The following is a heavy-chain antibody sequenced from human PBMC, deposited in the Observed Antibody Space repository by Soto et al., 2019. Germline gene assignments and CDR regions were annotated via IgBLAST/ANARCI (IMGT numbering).Heavy chain of an antibody. D-gene: IGHD5-12*01. CDR3: ARGGVATIIDY. V-gene: IGHV1-69*02. J-gene: IGHJ4*02. CDR2: IIPILGIA. CDR1: GGTFSSYT. Sequence: QVQLVQSGAEVKKPGSSVKVSCKASGGTFSSYTISWVRQAPGQGLEWMGRIIPILGIANYAQKFQGRVTITAAKPPSTAYMELSSLRSEDAVVYYCARGGVATIIDYWGQGTLVTVSS.